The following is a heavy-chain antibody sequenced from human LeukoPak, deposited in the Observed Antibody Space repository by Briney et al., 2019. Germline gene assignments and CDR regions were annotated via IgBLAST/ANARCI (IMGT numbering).Heavy chain of an antibody. V-gene: IGHV4-30-2*01. CDR3: ARFVYSNLWESRFDP. CDR2: IYHSGST. CDR1: GGSISSGGYS. D-gene: IGHD4-11*01. Sequence: SETLSLTCAVSGGSISSGGYSWSWIRQPPGKGLEWIGYIYHSGSTYYNPSLKSRVTISVDRSKNQFSLKLSSVTAADTAVYYCARFVYSNLWESRFDPWGQGTLVTVSS. J-gene: IGHJ5*02.